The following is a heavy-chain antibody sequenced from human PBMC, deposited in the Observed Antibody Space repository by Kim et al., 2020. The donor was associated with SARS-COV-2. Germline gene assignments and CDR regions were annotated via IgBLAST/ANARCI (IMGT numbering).Heavy chain of an antibody. CDR2: MSGMSGSGGTT. Sequence: GGSLRLSCAASGFAFSNSAMSWVRQAPGKGLEWVSAMSGMSGSGGTTYSADSVKGRFTVSRDSSKNTLYLQMNSLRAEDTAIYYCTNGGVDTNYHYFDYWGQGALVTVSS. J-gene: IGHJ4*02. V-gene: IGHV3-23*01. D-gene: IGHD3-3*01. CDR1: GFAFSNSA. CDR3: TNGGVDTNYHYFDY.